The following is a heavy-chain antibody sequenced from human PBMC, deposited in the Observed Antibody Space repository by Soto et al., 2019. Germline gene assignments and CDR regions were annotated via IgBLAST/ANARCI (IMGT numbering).Heavy chain of an antibody. Sequence: QVQLVQSGAEVKKPGSSVKVSCKASGGTFSSYAISWVRQAPGQGLGWMGGIIPIFGTANYAQKFQGRVTITADESTSTAYMELSSLSSEDTAVYYCAVMITFGGVSDYWGQGTLVTVSS. D-gene: IGHD3-16*01. J-gene: IGHJ4*02. CDR3: AVMITFGGVSDY. V-gene: IGHV1-69*01. CDR1: GGTFSSYA. CDR2: IIPIFGTA.